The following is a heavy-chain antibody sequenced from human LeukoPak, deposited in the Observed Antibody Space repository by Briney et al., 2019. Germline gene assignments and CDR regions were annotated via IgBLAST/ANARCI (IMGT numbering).Heavy chain of an antibody. J-gene: IGHJ4*02. CDR3: ARVGCSGGSCYHDY. Sequence: SVKVSCKASGGTFSSYTISWVRQAPGQGLEWMGRIIPILGIANYAQKFQGRVTITADKSTSTAYMELSSLRSEDTAVYYYARVGCSGGSCYHDYWGQGTLVTVSS. CDR1: GGTFSSYT. V-gene: IGHV1-69*02. D-gene: IGHD2-15*01. CDR2: IIPILGIA.